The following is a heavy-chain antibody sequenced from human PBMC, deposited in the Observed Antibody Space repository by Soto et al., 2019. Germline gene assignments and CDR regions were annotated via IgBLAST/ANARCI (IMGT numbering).Heavy chain of an antibody. Sequence: QVQLQESGPGLVKPSGTLSLTCAVSGGSISSSHWWTWVRQSPGKGLEYIGEMSHSGTSNSNPSLKSRVTISVDKSKNHFSLTLTSVTAADTAVYYCARVVLAITRGAFDAWGQGTLVIVSS. D-gene: IGHD1-20*01. CDR2: MSHSGTS. V-gene: IGHV4-4*02. CDR1: GGSISSSHW. J-gene: IGHJ3*01. CDR3: ARVVLAITRGAFDA.